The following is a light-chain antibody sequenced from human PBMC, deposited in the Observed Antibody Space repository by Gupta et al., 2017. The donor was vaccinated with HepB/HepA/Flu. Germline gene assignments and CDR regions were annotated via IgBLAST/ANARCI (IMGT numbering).Light chain of an antibody. CDR3: LQTASTPLT. V-gene: IGKV1-39*01. CDR1: QRISNY. Sequence: DIQMTQSPSSLSASVGDRVTITCRASQRISNYLNWYQQKPGKAPKFLIYTASSLQSGVPSRFSGSGSGTDFTLTISSLQPEDFATYYCLQTASTPLTFGQETRLEIK. J-gene: IGKJ5*01. CDR2: TAS.